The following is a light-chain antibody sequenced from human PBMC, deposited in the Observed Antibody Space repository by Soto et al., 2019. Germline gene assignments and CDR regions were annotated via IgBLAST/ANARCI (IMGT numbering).Light chain of an antibody. V-gene: IGKV1-33*01. CDR1: QDIGSF. Sequence: DIQMTQSPPSLSLSLGDRVIINCRASQDIGSFLNWYQVRPGKAPKLLIYDASNLETGVSSRFSAGGSGTDFTFIINDLQPEDVATYYCQQYDNLPRLTFGAGTQVVIK. CDR3: QQYDNLPRLT. J-gene: IGKJ4*01. CDR2: DAS.